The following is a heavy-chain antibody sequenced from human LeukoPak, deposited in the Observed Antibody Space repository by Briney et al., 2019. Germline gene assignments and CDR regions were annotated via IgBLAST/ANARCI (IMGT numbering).Heavy chain of an antibody. CDR1: GGSFSGYY. D-gene: IGHD2-15*01. V-gene: IGHV4-34*01. Sequence: SETLSLTCAVYGGSFSGYYWSWIRQPPGKGLEWMGEINHSGSTNYNPSLKSRVTISVDTSKNQFSLKLSSVTAADTAVYYCARGYCSGGSCYWSRYYYMDVWGKGTTVTVSS. J-gene: IGHJ6*03. CDR2: INHSGST. CDR3: ARGYCSGGSCYWSRYYYMDV.